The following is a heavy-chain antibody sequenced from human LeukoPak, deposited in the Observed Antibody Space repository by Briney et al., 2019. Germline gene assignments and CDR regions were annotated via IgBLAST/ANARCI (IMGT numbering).Heavy chain of an antibody. D-gene: IGHD2-15*01. J-gene: IGHJ4*02. CDR2: ISSSGSTI. CDR3: AREDCSGGSCHFDY. CDR1: GFTFSSYE. V-gene: IGHV3-48*03. Sequence: GGSLRLSCAASGFTFSSYEMNWVRQAPGKGLEWVSYISSSGSTIYYADSVKGRFTISRDNAKNSLYLQMNSLRAEDPAVYYCAREDCSGGSCHFDYWGQGTLVTVSS.